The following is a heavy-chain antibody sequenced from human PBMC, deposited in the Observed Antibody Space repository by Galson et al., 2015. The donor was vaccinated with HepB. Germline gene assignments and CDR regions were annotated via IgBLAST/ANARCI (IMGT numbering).Heavy chain of an antibody. Sequence: SLRLSCAASGFTFSNAWMNWVRQAPGKGLEWVGRIKSKTDGGTIDYAAPVKGRFSISRDDSKNTLYLQMNSLKTEDTALYYCTTKTHSSSWYRHDYWGQGTLVTVSS. D-gene: IGHD6-13*01. CDR1: GFTFSNAW. V-gene: IGHV3-15*07. J-gene: IGHJ4*02. CDR3: TTKTHSSSWYRHDY. CDR2: IKSKTDGGTI.